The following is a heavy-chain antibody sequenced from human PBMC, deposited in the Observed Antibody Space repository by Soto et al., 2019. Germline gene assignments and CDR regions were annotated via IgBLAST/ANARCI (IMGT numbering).Heavy chain of an antibody. D-gene: IGHD5-12*01. CDR1: GYTFTGYY. V-gene: IGHV1-2*04. CDR3: AREANIVATFLARQNPFAP. Sequence: ASVKVSCKASGYTFTGYYMNWVRQAPGQGLEWMGWINPNSGGTNYAQKFQGWVTMTRDTSISTAYMELSRLRSDDTAVYFCAREANIVATFLARQNPFAPWGQGTLVIVSS. CDR2: INPNSGGT. J-gene: IGHJ5*02.